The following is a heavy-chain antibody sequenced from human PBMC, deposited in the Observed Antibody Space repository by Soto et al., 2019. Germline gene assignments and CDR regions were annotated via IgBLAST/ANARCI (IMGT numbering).Heavy chain of an antibody. D-gene: IGHD2-8*01. V-gene: IGHV1-18*01. CDR3: AKNGQPPYYYYGLDV. Sequence: QGQLVQSGGEVKKPGASVKVSCKASGYTFSRYGISWVRQAPGQGLEWMGWISGYNGDTNYAQKFQGRVTMTIDTSTTTAYMELWGLTSDDTAIYYCAKNGQPPYYYYGLDVWGQGTTVTVSS. CDR2: ISGYNGDT. CDR1: GYTFSRYG. J-gene: IGHJ6*02.